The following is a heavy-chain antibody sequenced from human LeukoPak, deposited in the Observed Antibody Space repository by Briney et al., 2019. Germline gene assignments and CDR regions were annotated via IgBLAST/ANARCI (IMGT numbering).Heavy chain of an antibody. CDR3: AREGSGVAGTQGEYWYFDL. V-gene: IGHV4-61*02. Sequence: SETLSLTCTVSGGSISSGTYYWSWIRQPAGKGLEWIGRIYTSGSTNYNPSLKSRVTISVDTSKNQFSLKLSSVTAADTAVYYCAREGSGVAGTQGEYWYFDLWGRGTLVTVSS. CDR2: IYTSGST. J-gene: IGHJ2*01. CDR1: GGSISSGTYY. D-gene: IGHD6-19*01.